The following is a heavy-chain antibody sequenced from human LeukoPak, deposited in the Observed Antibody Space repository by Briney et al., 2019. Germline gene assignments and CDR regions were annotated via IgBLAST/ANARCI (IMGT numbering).Heavy chain of an antibody. D-gene: IGHD1-26*01. Sequence: PSETLSLTSTVSAVSSSSGTFYSRWIRQSAGKGLEWIGRIYSSGCTNDNPSRKTRTTISADTSKNQFSLELTSVTAADTAVYYCASTYSWGGAFDIWGQGTMVAVSS. CDR3: ASTYSWGGAFDI. J-gene: IGHJ3*02. CDR2: IYSSGCT. CDR1: AVSSSSGTFY. V-gene: IGHV4-61*02.